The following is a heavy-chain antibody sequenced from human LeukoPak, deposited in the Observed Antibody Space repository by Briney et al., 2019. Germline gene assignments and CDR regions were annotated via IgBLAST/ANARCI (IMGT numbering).Heavy chain of an antibody. J-gene: IGHJ2*01. CDR1: GFTFSSYS. V-gene: IGHV3-20*04. Sequence: GGSLRLSCAASGFTFSSYSMNWVRQAPGKGLEWVSGINWNGGSTGYADSVKGRFTISGDNSKNTLYLQMNSLRAEDTAVYYCARDGLAAATLHWCFDLWGRGTLVTVSS. CDR3: ARDGLAAATLHWCFDL. CDR2: INWNGGST. D-gene: IGHD2-15*01.